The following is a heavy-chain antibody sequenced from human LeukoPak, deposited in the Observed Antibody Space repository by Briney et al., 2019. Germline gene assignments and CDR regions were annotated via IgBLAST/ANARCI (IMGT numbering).Heavy chain of an antibody. V-gene: IGHV5-51*01. Sequence: PRECLKISCKGSGYSFTSYWIGWVRQMPGKGLGWMGIIYPGDSDGRYSPSFQGQVTISADKSISTAYLQWSSLKASDTAMYYCARRYSRSDYFDYWGQGTLVTVSS. CDR2: IYPGDSDG. J-gene: IGHJ4*02. D-gene: IGHD6-6*01. CDR1: GYSFTSYW. CDR3: ARRYSRSDYFDY.